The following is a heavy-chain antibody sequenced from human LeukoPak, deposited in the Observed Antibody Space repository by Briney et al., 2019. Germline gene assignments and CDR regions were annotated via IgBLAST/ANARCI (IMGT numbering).Heavy chain of an antibody. J-gene: IGHJ4*02. Sequence: ASVKVSCKASGYTFTSYAMHWVRQALAQRLECMGWINTGNGNTKYSQKFQGRVTITRDTSASTAYMDLSSLRSEDTAVYYCARNTETAIPLPYYFDYWGQGTLVTVSS. CDR2: INTGNGNT. CDR1: GYTFTSYA. D-gene: IGHD2-21*02. CDR3: ARNTETAIPLPYYFDY. V-gene: IGHV1-3*04.